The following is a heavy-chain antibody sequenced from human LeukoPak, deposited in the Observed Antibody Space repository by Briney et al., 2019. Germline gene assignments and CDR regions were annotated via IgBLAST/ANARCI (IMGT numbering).Heavy chain of an antibody. CDR1: GGSISNNY. Sequence: SETLSLTCTVSGGSISNNYWSWIRQPPGKGLEWIAYIFSIGTTNYNPSLRSRVTISVDTSKNQFSLRLNSVTAADAAVYYCVRHPPRDSSGNDAFDIWGQGAMVTVSS. J-gene: IGHJ3*02. V-gene: IGHV4-59*08. CDR2: IFSIGTT. CDR3: VRHPPRDSSGNDAFDI. D-gene: IGHD6-25*01.